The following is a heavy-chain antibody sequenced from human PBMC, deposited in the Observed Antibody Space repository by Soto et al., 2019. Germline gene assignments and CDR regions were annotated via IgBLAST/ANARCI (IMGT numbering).Heavy chain of an antibody. CDR1: GFTFSSYS. CDR2: ISSSSSYI. D-gene: IGHD2-15*01. CDR3: ARRSRSGYCSGGSCLDSDY. Sequence: GGSLRLSCAASGFTFSSYSMNWVRQAPGKGLEWVSSISSSSSYIYYADSVKGRFTISRDNAKNSLYLQMNSLRAEDTAVYYCARRSRSGYCSGGSCLDSDYWGQGTLVTVSS. V-gene: IGHV3-21*01. J-gene: IGHJ4*02.